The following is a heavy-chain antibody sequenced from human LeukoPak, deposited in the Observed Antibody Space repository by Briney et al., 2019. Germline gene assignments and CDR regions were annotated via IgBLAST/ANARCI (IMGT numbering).Heavy chain of an antibody. D-gene: IGHD3-10*01. CDR3: AREEYGSGSVDV. Sequence: SETLSLTCTVSGYSISSGYYWGWIRQPPGKGLEWIGSIYHSGSTYYNPSLKSRVTISVDTSKNQFSLKLSPVTAADTAVYYCAREEYGSGSVDVWGQGTTVTVSS. CDR1: GYSISSGYY. V-gene: IGHV4-38-2*02. CDR2: IYHSGST. J-gene: IGHJ6*02.